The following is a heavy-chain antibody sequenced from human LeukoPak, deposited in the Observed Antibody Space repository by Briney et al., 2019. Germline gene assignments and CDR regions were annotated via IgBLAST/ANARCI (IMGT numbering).Heavy chain of an antibody. J-gene: IGHJ4*02. CDR2: ISGTSTYI. Sequence: SGGSLRLSCAASGFTFSTYSLNWVRQAPGKGLEWVSSISGTSTYIYYGDSVKGRFTISRDNAKNSLYLQMNSLRAEDTGVYYCAKEGGPYDYVWGSYRYTFDYWGQGTLVTVSS. D-gene: IGHD3-16*02. CDR3: AKEGGPYDYVWGSYRYTFDY. V-gene: IGHV3-21*01. CDR1: GFTFSTYS.